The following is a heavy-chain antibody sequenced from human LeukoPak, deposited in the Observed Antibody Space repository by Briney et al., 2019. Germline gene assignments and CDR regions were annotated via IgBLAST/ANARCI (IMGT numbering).Heavy chain of an antibody. Sequence: SETLSLTCTVSGGSISSYYWSWIRQPPVKGLEWIGYIYYSGSTNYNPSLKSRVTISVDTSKNQFSLKLSSVTAADTAVYYCASLGVAGYSYGDDYWGQGTLVTVSS. J-gene: IGHJ4*02. CDR1: GGSISSYY. D-gene: IGHD5-18*01. V-gene: IGHV4-59*01. CDR2: IYYSGST. CDR3: ASLGVAGYSYGDDY.